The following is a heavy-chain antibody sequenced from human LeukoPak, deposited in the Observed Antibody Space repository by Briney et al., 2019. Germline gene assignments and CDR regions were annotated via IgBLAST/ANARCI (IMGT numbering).Heavy chain of an antibody. V-gene: IGHV4-30-2*01. CDR2: IYHSGST. CDR1: GGSIGSGGYS. Sequence: SETLSLTCAVSGGSIGSGGYSWSWIRQPPGKGLEWIGYIYHSGSTYYNPSLKSRVTISVDRSKNQFSLKLSSVTAADTAVYYCARAPTYYYYGMDVWGQGTTVTVSS. CDR3: ARAPTYYYYGMDV. J-gene: IGHJ6*02.